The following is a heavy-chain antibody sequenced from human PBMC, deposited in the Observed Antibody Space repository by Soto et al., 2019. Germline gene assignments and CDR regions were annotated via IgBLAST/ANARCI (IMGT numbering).Heavy chain of an antibody. V-gene: IGHV3-21*01. D-gene: IGHD6-25*01. CDR2: ISGSGFKK. Sequence: GGSLRLSCAASGFIFENFGMSWVRQAPGKGLEWISSISGSGFKKYYADSVKGRFTISRDNAKNSLYLEMNSLRVEDTAVYYCVRVWRLVGRYGMDVWGQGTTVTVSS. CDR3: VRVWRLVGRYGMDV. CDR1: GFIFENFG. J-gene: IGHJ6*02.